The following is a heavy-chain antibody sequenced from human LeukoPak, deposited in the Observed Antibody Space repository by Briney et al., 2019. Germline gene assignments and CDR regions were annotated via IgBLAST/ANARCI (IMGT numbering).Heavy chain of an antibody. CDR3: ARGEDGFWSGYVEH. CDR2: TSYDGNNK. V-gene: IGHV3-30-3*01. J-gene: IGHJ1*01. D-gene: IGHD3-3*01. Sequence: GGSLRLCCAASGFTFNSYALHWVRQAPGKGLEWVAVTSYDGNNKYYAESVKGRFTISRDNSKSMLYLQMNSLRPEDTAVYYCARGEDGFWSGYVEHWGQGTPVTVSP. CDR1: GFTFNSYA.